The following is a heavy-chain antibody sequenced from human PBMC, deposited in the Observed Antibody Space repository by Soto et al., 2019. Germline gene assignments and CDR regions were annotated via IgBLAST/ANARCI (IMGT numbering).Heavy chain of an antibody. D-gene: IGHD3-22*01. J-gene: IGHJ4*02. V-gene: IGHV3-11*01. CDR3: ARDLGYYASSGYFDY. CDR2: IDSSGSII. CDR1: GFTFSDYY. Sequence: QVQLVESGGGLVKPGGSLRLSCAASGFTFSDYYMSWIRRAPGKGLEWVSFIDSSGSIIYYADSVKGRFTISRDNAKNSLYLQMNSLRAEDTALYYCARDLGYYASSGYFDYWGQGTLVTVSS.